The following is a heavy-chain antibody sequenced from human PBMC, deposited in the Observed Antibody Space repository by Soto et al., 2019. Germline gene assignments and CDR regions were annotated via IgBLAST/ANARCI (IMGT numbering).Heavy chain of an antibody. D-gene: IGHD6-13*01. CDR3: ARDWTYSSSWYPGY. CDR1: GFTFSSYN. CDR2: ISSSSSYI. V-gene: IGHV3-21*01. Sequence: EVQVVESGGGLVKPGGSLRLSCATSGFTFSSYNMNWVRQAPGKGLEWVSSISSSSSYIYYADSVKGRFTISRDNAKNSLYLQMNRLRAEDTAVYYCARDWTYSSSWYPGYWGQGTLVTVSS. J-gene: IGHJ4*02.